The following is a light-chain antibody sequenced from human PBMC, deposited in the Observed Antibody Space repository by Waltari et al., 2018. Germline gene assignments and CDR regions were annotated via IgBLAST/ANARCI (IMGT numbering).Light chain of an antibody. J-gene: IGLJ2*01. V-gene: IGLV1-44*01. CDR2: TNK. CDR3: AAWDDSLNVVL. Sequence: QSVLTQPPSASGTPGQRVTISCSGSSSNIGSNTVNWYQQLPGTAPKLLIYTNKQRPYGVPDRFSGAKSGPPASLAISGLQSEDEADYYCAAWDDSLNVVLFGGGTKLTVL. CDR1: SSNIGSNT.